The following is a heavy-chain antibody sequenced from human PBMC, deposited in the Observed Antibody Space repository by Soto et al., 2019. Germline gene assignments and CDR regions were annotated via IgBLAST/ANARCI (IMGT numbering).Heavy chain of an antibody. D-gene: IGHD6-13*01. V-gene: IGHV6-1*01. CDR3: ATKWTGYSSSWYSSGVDY. CDR2: TYYRSKWYN. J-gene: IGHJ4*02. CDR1: GDSVSSNSAA. Sequence: PSQTLSLTCAISGDSVSSNSAAWNWIRQSPSRGLEWLGRTYYRSKWYNDYAVSVKSRITINPDTSKNQFSLQLNSVTPEDTALYYCATKWTGYSSSWYSSGVDYWGQGTLVTVSS.